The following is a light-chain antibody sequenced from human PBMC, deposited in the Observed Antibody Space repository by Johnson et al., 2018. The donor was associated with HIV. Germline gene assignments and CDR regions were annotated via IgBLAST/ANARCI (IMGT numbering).Light chain of an antibody. V-gene: IGLV1-51*02. J-gene: IGLJ1*01. CDR3: GTWDNSLSIGYV. Sequence: QAVLTQPPSVSAAPGQTVNISCSGNVSNIESYFVSWYHQLPGAAPTLLIYEDNKRPSGIPDRFSGSKSGATATLGITGLQTGDEADYYCGTWDNSLSIGYVFGTGTKVTVL. CDR1: VSNIESYF. CDR2: EDN.